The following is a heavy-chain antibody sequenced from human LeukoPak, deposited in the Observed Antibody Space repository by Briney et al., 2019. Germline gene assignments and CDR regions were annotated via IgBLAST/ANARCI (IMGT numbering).Heavy chain of an antibody. CDR1: GYTLTDYY. Sequence: AASVKVSCKASGYTLTDYYMHWVRQAPGQGLEWMGRINPNSGGTNYAQKFQGRVTTTRDTSISTVYMELSRLRSDDTAVYYCARVGYYESSGYYEYWGQGTLVTVSS. CDR2: INPNSGGT. V-gene: IGHV1-2*06. CDR3: ARVGYYESSGYYEY. D-gene: IGHD3-22*01. J-gene: IGHJ4*02.